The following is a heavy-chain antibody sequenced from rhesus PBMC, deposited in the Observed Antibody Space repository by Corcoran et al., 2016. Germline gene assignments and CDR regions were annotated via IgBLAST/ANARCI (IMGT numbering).Heavy chain of an antibody. Sequence: QVQLQESGPGLVKPSETLSLTCAVSGDSISRNYWSWIRQPPGKGLEWVGRFSGRGGSTDNNPARKSRGTSATDTSKNQLSLKLNSVTAADTAVYYCARGADASSDKTNRFDVWGPGVLVTVSS. CDR3: ARGADASSDKTNRFDV. CDR2: FSGRGGST. V-gene: IGHV4-173*01. CDR1: GDSISRNY. D-gene: IGHD2-15*01. J-gene: IGHJ5-1*01.